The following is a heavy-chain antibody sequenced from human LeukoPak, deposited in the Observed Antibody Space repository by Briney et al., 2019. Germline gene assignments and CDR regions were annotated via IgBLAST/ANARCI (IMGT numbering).Heavy chain of an antibody. CDR2: AHRSGST. CDR3: ARVRISTVRVEVFDY. V-gene: IGHV4-34*01. CDR1: GGSYTDYY. J-gene: IGHJ4*02. Sequence: PSETLSLTCDVSGGSYTDYYWTWIRQSPGKGLEWIGDAHRSGSTNYNPSLESRVTILVDKSKDQFSLKLNSVTAADTAVYYCARVRISTVRVEVFDYWGLGSLVTVSS. D-gene: IGHD2-2*01.